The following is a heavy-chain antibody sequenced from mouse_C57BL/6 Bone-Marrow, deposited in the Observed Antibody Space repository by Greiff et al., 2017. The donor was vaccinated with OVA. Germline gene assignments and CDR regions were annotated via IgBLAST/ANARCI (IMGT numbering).Heavy chain of an antibody. J-gene: IGHJ1*03. CDR1: GYTFTSYW. D-gene: IGHD1-1*01. CDR3: ARNPIYYYGSSHWYFDV. Sequence: VQLQQPEAELVKPGASVKLSCKASGYTFTSYWMHWVKQRPGQGLEWIGMIHPNSGSTNYNEKFKSKATLTVDKSSSTAYMQLSSLTSEDSAVYYCARNPIYYYGSSHWYFDVWGTGTTVTVSS. CDR2: IHPNSGST. V-gene: IGHV1-64*01.